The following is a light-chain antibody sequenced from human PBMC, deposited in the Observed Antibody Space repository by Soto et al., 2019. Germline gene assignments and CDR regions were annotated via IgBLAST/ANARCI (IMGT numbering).Light chain of an antibody. CDR3: ATWDASLSGRV. Sequence: QSVLTQPPSASGTPGQRVTISCSGSTSNIGSNFVFRYQQLPGTAPKLLIYSDSQRPSGVPDRVSGSKSGTSASLAISGLRSEDEADYYCATWDASLSGRVFGGGTKLTVL. CDR2: SDS. V-gene: IGLV1-47*02. J-gene: IGLJ3*02. CDR1: TSNIGSNF.